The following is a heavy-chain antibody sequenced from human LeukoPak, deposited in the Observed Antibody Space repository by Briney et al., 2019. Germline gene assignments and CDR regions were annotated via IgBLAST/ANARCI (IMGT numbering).Heavy chain of an antibody. D-gene: IGHD3-3*01. Sequence: SQTLSLTCTVSGGSISSGSYYWSWIRQPAGKGLEWIGRIYTSGSTNYNPSLKSRVTMSVDTSKNQFSLKLSSVTAADTAVYYCARVETSITTIFGVPNFNGFDPWGQGTLVTVSS. V-gene: IGHV4-61*02. CDR1: GGSISSGSYY. CDR2: IYTSGST. CDR3: ARVETSITTIFGVPNFNGFDP. J-gene: IGHJ5*02.